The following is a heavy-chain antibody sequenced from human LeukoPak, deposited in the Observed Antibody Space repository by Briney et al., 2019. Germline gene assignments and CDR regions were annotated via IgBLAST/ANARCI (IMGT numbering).Heavy chain of an antibody. CDR2: IYYSGST. Sequence: SETLSLTCTVSGGSISSYYWSWIRQPPGKGLEWIGYIYYSGSTNYNPSLKSRVTISVDTSKNQFSLKLGSVTAADTAVYYCARHGGGSYRHEYDYWGQGTLVTVSS. J-gene: IGHJ4*02. V-gene: IGHV4-59*08. CDR1: GGSISSYY. CDR3: ARHGGGSYRHEYDY. D-gene: IGHD1-26*01.